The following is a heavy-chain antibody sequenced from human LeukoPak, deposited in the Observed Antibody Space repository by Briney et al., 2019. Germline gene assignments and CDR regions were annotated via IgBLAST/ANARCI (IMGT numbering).Heavy chain of an antibody. J-gene: IGHJ5*02. Sequence: ASVKVSCKASGYTFTSYGISWVRQAPGQGLEWMGWMNPNSGNTGYAQKFQGRVTITRNTSISTAYMELSSLRSEDTAVYYCARGTSSRVPAGSWFDPWGQGTLVTVSS. CDR3: ARGTSSRVPAGSWFDP. CDR1: GYTFTSYG. CDR2: MNPNSGNT. D-gene: IGHD2-2*01. V-gene: IGHV1-8*03.